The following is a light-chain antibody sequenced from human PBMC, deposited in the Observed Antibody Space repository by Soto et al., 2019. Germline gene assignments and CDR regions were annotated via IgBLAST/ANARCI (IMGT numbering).Light chain of an antibody. CDR2: GNS. CDR3: QSYDSSLSGSVV. CDR1: SSNIGAGYD. J-gene: IGLJ2*01. V-gene: IGLV1-40*01. Sequence: QAVVTQPPSVSGAPGQRVTISCTGSSSNIGAGYDVHWYQQLPGTAPKLLIYGNSNRPSGVPDRFSGSKSGTSASLAITGLKAEDEADDYGQSYDSSLSGSVVFGGGTKLTVL.